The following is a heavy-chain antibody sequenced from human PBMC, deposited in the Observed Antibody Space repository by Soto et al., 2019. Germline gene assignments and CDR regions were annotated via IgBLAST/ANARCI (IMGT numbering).Heavy chain of an antibody. Sequence: SXTLSLNCAVSSGSISRSNWWSWVRQPPGKGLEWIGYIYYSGSTYYNPSLKSRVTISVDTSKNQFSLKLSSVTAADTAVYYCARDSVAGIDYWGQGTQVTVSS. CDR2: IYYSGST. D-gene: IGHD6-19*01. V-gene: IGHV4-4*02. CDR1: SGSISRSNW. CDR3: ARDSVAGIDY. J-gene: IGHJ4*02.